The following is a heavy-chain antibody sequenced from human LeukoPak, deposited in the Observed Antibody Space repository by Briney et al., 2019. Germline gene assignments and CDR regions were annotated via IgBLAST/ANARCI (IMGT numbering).Heavy chain of an antibody. CDR1: GDSISNSRHY. J-gene: IGHJ4*02. Sequence: SETLSLTCTVSGDSISNSRHYWSWIRQPAGKALEWIGRIYPSGNTNYNPSLKSRVSISLDTSKNQFSLNLKSVTAADTAMYYCARDGVVTMELDYWGQGTLVTVSS. CDR3: ARDGVVTMELDY. CDR2: IYPSGNT. V-gene: IGHV4-61*02. D-gene: IGHD3-3*01.